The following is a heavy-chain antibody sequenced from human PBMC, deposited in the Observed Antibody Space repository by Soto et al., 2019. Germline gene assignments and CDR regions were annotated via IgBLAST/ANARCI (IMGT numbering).Heavy chain of an antibody. CDR1: GFTFSSYA. D-gene: IGHD2-8*01. V-gene: IGHV3-23*01. Sequence: PGGSLRLSCAASGFTFSSYAMSWVRQAPGKGLEWVSAISGSGGSTYYADSVKGRFTISRDNSKNTLYLQMNSLRAEDTAVYYCAKVGVLMVYAPLDYWGQGTLVTVSS. CDR3: AKVGVLMVYAPLDY. CDR2: ISGSGGST. J-gene: IGHJ4*02.